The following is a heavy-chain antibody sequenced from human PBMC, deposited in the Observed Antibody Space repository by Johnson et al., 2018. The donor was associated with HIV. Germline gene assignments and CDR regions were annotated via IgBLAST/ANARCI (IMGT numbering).Heavy chain of an antibody. CDR3: ARVRGGTGHGAFDI. V-gene: IGHV3-30*04. J-gene: IGHJ3*02. CDR1: AFTFSSYA. CDR2: ISYDASNK. Sequence: QVQLVESGGGVVQPGRSLRLSCAASAFTFSSYAMHWVRQAPGKGLEWVAVISYDASNKYYADSVKGRFTISRANSKNTFYLQMNSLGTEDTAVYYCARVRGGTGHGAFDIWGQGAMGTVSS.